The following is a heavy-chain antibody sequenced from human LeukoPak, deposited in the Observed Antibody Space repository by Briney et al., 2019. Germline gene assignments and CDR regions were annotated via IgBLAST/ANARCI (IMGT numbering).Heavy chain of an antibody. J-gene: IGHJ3*02. Sequence: GGSLRLSCAAPGFTFSNYWMHWVCQAPGKGLEWVSRINTDGSNTRYADSVKGRFTISRDNAKNTLYLQMNSLRADDTAVYFCAFPMTIVTPGSFDIWGQGTMVTVSS. CDR3: AFPMTIVTPGSFDI. D-gene: IGHD4-17*01. CDR1: GFTFSNYW. CDR2: INTDGSNT. V-gene: IGHV3-74*01.